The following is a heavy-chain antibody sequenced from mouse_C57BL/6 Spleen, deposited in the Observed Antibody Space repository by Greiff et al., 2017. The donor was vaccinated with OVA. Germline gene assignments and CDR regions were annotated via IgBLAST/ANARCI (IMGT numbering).Heavy chain of an antibody. V-gene: IGHV8-12*01. Sequence: QVTLKVCGPGILQSSQTLSLTCSFSGFSLSTSGMGVSWIRQPSGKGLEWLAHIYWDDDKRYNPSLKSRLTISKDTSRNQVFLKITSVDTADTATYYCARRADGYDGYYWYFDVWGTGTTVTVSS. CDR3: ARRADGYDGYYWYFDV. CDR1: GFSLSTSGMG. CDR2: IYWDDDK. D-gene: IGHD2-3*01. J-gene: IGHJ1*03.